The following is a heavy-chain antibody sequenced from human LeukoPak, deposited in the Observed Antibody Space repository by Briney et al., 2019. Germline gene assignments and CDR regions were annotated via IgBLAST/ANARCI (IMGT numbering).Heavy chain of an antibody. V-gene: IGHV4-39*07. CDR2: IYYSGST. CDR3: ARSWSNWFDP. CDR1: GGSISSSSYY. D-gene: IGHD3-3*01. J-gene: IGHJ5*02. Sequence: NPSETLSLTCTVSGGSISSSSYYWGWIRQPPGQGLEWIGSIYYSGSTYYNPSLKSRVTISVDTSKNQFSLKLSSVTAADTAVYYCARSWSNWFDPWGQGTLVTVSS.